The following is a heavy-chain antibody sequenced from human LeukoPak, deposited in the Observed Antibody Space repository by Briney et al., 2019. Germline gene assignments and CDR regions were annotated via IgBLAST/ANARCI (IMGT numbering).Heavy chain of an antibody. CDR3: ARGIVGATSGSEYFQH. V-gene: IGHV1-8*03. Sequence: ASVKVSCKASGYTFTSYDINWVRQATGQGLEWMGWMNPNSGNTGYAQKFQGKVTITRNTSIRTAYMELSSLRSEDTAVYYCARGIVGATSGSEYFQHWGQGTLVTVSS. CDR2: MNPNSGNT. D-gene: IGHD1-26*01. CDR1: GYTFTSYD. J-gene: IGHJ1*01.